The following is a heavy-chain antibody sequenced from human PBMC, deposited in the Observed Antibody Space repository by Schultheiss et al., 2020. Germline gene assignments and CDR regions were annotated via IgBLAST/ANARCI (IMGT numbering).Heavy chain of an antibody. CDR3: ARARGPGGYYRAYGFDP. Sequence: SQPLSLTCTVSGGSISSGGYYWSWIRQHPGKGLEWIGYIYYSGSTYYNPSLKSRVTISVDTSKNQFSLKLSSVTAADTAVYYCARARGPGGYYRAYGFDPWGQGTLVTVAS. CDR2: IYYSGST. D-gene: IGHD3-10*01. V-gene: IGHV4-31*03. J-gene: IGHJ5*02. CDR1: GGSISSGGYY.